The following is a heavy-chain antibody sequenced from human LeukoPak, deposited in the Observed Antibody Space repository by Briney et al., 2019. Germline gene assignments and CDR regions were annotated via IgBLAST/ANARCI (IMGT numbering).Heavy chain of an antibody. CDR3: ARHGLAGCIGGRCLTSFHYYGMDV. V-gene: IGHV5-51*01. Sequence: KSGESLKISCQGSGYSFTDYWIGWVRQMPGKGLEWMGIIFPDDSDTKYSPSFQGQVTISVDKSISTAYLQWSSLKASDSAMYYRARHGLAGCIGGRCLTSFHYYGMDVWGQGTTVTVSS. J-gene: IGHJ6*02. CDR2: IFPDDSDT. D-gene: IGHD2-15*01. CDR1: GYSFTDYW.